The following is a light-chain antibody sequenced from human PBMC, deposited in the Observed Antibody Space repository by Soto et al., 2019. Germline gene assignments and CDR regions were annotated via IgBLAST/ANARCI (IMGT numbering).Light chain of an antibody. V-gene: IGKV1-33*01. CDR1: QDISNY. J-gene: IGKJ1*01. Sequence: DIQMTQSPSSLSASVGDRVTITCQASQDISNYLNWYQQKPGKAPKLLIYDASNLETGVPTRFSGSGSGTDCTFPISGLQPEDIATCYCQQYDNLPPWTFGQGTKVEIK. CDR3: QQYDNLPPWT. CDR2: DAS.